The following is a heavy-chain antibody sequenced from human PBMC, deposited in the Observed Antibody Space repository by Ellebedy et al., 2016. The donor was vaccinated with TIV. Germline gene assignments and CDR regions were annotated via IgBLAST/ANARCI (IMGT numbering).Heavy chain of an antibody. V-gene: IGHV3-53*01. Sequence: PGGSLRLSCAASGFTVSNSDMSWVRQAPGKGLEWVSGIYSGGSTYYVDSVKGRFTISRDNSKNTLFVQMNSLRVEDTAVYYCAKFRSYAFDIWGQGTMVTVSS. CDR3: AKFRSYAFDI. D-gene: IGHD2-21*01. J-gene: IGHJ3*02. CDR2: IYSGGST. CDR1: GFTVSNSD.